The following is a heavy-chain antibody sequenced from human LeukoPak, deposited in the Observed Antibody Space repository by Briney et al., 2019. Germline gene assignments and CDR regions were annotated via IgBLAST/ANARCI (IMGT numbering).Heavy chain of an antibody. CDR2: IYYSGNT. CDR3: ARGCSSTSCWNWFDP. CDR1: GGSISSYY. Sequence: PSETLSLTCTVSGGSISSYYWSWIRQPPGKGLEWIGYIYYSGNTNYNPSLKSRVTISVDTSKNQFSLKLSSVAAADTAVYYCARGCSSTSCWNWFDPWGQGTLVTVSS. V-gene: IGHV4-59*01. D-gene: IGHD2-2*01. J-gene: IGHJ5*02.